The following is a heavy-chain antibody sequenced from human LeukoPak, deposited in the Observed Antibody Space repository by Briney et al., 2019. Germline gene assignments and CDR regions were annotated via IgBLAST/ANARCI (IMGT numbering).Heavy chain of an antibody. CDR2: ISGSGGST. D-gene: IGHD2-15*01. J-gene: IGHJ4*02. CDR3: AKFQMRYCSGGSCHPFDY. CDR1: GFSFRSHG. V-gene: IGHV3-23*01. Sequence: GGSLRLSCAASGFSFRSHGMNRVRQAPGKGLEWVSGISGSGGSTYYTDSVKGRFTISRDNSKNTLYLQMNSLRAEDTAIYYCAKFQMRYCSGGSCHPFDYWGQGTLVTVSS.